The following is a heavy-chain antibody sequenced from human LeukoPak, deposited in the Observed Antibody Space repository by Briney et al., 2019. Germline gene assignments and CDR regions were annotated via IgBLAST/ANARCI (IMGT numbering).Heavy chain of an antibody. CDR3: AKEMATIPSLDAFDI. CDR2: ISGSGGST. V-gene: IGHV3-23*01. Sequence: PGGSLRLSCAASGFTFSTFTMDWVRQAPGKGLEWVSAISGSGGSTYYADSVKGRFTISRDNSKNTLYLQMNSLRAEDTAVYYCAKEMATIPSLDAFDIWGQGTMVTVSS. CDR1: GFTFSTFT. J-gene: IGHJ3*02. D-gene: IGHD5-24*01.